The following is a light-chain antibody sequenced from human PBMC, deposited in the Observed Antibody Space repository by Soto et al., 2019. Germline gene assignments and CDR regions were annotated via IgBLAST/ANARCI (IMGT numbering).Light chain of an antibody. J-gene: IGLJ1*01. Sequence: QSVLTKPASVSGSPGQSITISCPGTSIDVVCYNYVSWYQQHPGKAPKLMIYDVSNRPSGVSNRFSGSKSGNTASLTISGLQAEDEADYYCSSYTSSTNLGYVFGTGTKVTVL. CDR2: DVS. CDR1: SIDVVCYNY. V-gene: IGLV2-14*01. CDR3: SSYTSSTNLGYV.